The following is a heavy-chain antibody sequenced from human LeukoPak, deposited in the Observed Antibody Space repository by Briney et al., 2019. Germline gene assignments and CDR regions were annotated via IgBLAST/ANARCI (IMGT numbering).Heavy chain of an antibody. D-gene: IGHD2-2*01. CDR2: INPNRGGT. CDR3: ARDCSSTSCYLGVDY. CDR1: GYTFTGYY. J-gene: IGHJ4*02. V-gene: IGHV1-2*02. Sequence: GASVKVSCKASGYTFTGYYMHWVRQAPGQGLEWMGWINPNRGGTNYAQKFQGRVTMTRDTSSSTAYMELSRLRSDDTAVYYCARDCSSTSCYLGVDYWGQGTLVTVSS.